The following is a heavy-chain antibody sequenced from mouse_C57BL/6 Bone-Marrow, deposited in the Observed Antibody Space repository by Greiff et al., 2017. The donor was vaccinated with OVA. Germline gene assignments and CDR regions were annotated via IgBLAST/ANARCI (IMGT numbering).Heavy chain of an antibody. J-gene: IGHJ1*03. CDR1: GYTFTSYW. CDR2: INPSSGYT. V-gene: IGHV1-7*01. Sequence: QVQLQQSGAELAKPGASVKLSCKASGYTFTSYWMHWVKQRPGQGLEWIGYINPSSGYTKYNQKFKDKATLTADKSSSTAYMQLTSLTYEDSAVYYCAIITTVVSPPWYFDVWGTGTTVTVSS. D-gene: IGHD1-1*01. CDR3: AIITTVVSPPWYFDV.